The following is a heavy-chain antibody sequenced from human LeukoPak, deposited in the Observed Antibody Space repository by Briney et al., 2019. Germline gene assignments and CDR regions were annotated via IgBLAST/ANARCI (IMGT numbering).Heavy chain of an antibody. J-gene: IGHJ4*02. CDR1: GGSISSGSYY. CDR2: IYYSGST. V-gene: IGHV4-61*01. CDR3: ARGTGTTAY. Sequence: PSETLSLTCTVSGGSISSGSYYWSWIRQPPGKGLEWIGYIYYSGSTNYNPSLKSRVTISVDTSKNQFSLKLSSVTAADTAVYYCARGTGTTAYWGQGTLVTVSS. D-gene: IGHD1-1*01.